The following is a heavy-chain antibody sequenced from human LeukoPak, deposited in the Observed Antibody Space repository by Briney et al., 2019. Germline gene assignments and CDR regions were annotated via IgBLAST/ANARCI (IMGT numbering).Heavy chain of an antibody. D-gene: IGHD3-3*01. CDR3: ARQHTIFGDPQNTVEFDP. V-gene: IGHV4-39*01. CDR1: GGSISSSSYY. CDR2: IYYSGST. J-gene: IGHJ5*02. Sequence: PSETLSLTCTVSGGSISSSSYYWGWIRQPPGKGLEWIGSIYYSGSTYYNPSLKSRVTISVDTSKNQFSLKLSSVTAADTAVYYCARQHTIFGDPQNTVEFDPWGQGTLVTVSS.